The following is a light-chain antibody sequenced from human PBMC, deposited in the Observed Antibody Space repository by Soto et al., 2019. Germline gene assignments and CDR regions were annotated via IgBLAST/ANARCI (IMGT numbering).Light chain of an antibody. CDR2: DVS. CDR1: SSYVGGYNY. Sequence: QSALTQPASVSGSPGQSITISCTGTSSYVGGYNYVSWYQQHPGKAPKLMIYDVSNRPSGISNRFSGSKSGNTASLTISGIQATDEADYYCRSYTSSTTLVFGGGTKLTVL. CDR3: RSYTSSTTLV. V-gene: IGLV2-14*03. J-gene: IGLJ2*01.